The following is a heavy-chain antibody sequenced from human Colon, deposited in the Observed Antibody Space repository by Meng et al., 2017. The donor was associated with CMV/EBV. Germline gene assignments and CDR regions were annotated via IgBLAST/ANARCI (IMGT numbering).Heavy chain of an antibody. CDR3: ARGSEYFDFWSSSD. CDR2: ISGGGTTT. D-gene: IGHD3-3*01. CDR1: GFPFSNFD. J-gene: IGHJ4*02. V-gene: IGHV3-23*01. Sequence: GGSLRLSCAASGFPFSNFDMSWVRQAPGKGLEWVSAISGGGTTTFYADSVKGRYTISRDNSKNTLYLQMDSLRGEDTAIYYCARGSEYFDFWSSSDWGQGTLVTVSS.